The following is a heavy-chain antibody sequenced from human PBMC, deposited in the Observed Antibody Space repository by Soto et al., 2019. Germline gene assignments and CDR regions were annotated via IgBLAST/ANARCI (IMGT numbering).Heavy chain of an antibody. V-gene: IGHV1-69*13. CDR2: IIPIVETP. CDR3: ARLSRPNYYDTSGFLKDNWFDP. J-gene: IGHJ5*02. Sequence: GASVKVSCKASGGTFNSYDINWVRQAPGQGLEWMGGIIPIVETPKYAQKFQGRVTITADESTNTVYMELSSLRSEDTATYYCARLSRPNYYDTSGFLKDNWFDPWGQGTLVTVSS. CDR1: GGTFNSYD. D-gene: IGHD3-22*01.